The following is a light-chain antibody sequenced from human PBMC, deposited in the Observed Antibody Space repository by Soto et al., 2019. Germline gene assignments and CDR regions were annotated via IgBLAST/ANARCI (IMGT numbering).Light chain of an antibody. CDR2: GAS. CDR3: QQCGSSST. V-gene: IGKV3-20*01. CDR1: QSVTGH. Sequence: EIVLTQSPGTLSLSPGERATLSCRASQSVTGHLAWYQQKPGQAPRLLIYGASSRATGIPDRFSGSGSGTDFTLTISRLEPEDFAVYYCQQCGSSSTFGQGTRLEIK. J-gene: IGKJ5*01.